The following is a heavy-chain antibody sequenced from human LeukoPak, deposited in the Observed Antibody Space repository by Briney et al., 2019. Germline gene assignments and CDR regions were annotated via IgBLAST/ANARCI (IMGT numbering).Heavy chain of an antibody. D-gene: IGHD4-11*01. CDR3: AYLLVMTTVPRSLLDV. V-gene: IGHV3-23*01. Sequence: GGSLRLSCAASGFTFSSYAMSWVRQAPGKGLEWVSAISGSGGSTYYADSVKGRFTISRDNSKNTLYLQMNSLRAEDTAVYYCAYLLVMTTVPRSLLDVWGQGTTVTVSS. J-gene: IGHJ6*02. CDR1: GFTFSSYA. CDR2: ISGSGGST.